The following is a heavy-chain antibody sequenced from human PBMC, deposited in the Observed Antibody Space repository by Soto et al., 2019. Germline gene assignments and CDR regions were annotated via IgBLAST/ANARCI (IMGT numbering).Heavy chain of an antibody. V-gene: IGHV3-23*01. CDR1: GFTFSSYA. CDR2: ISDSGGST. J-gene: IGHJ4*02. CDR3: AKDLTSTSRAPEL. D-gene: IGHD2-2*01. Sequence: PGGSVRLSSGASGFTFSSYAMSWVRQAPGKGLEWVSAISDSGGSTYYADSMKGRFTISRDNSKNTLYLQMNSLRAEDTAIYYCAKDLTSTSRAPELWGQGTLVTVSS.